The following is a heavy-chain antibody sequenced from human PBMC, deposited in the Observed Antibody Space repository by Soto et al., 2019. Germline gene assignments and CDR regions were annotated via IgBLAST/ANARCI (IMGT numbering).Heavy chain of an antibody. CDR2: IIPIFGTA. V-gene: IGHV1-69*01. Sequence: QVQLVQSGAEVKKPGSSVKVSCKASGGTFSSYAISWVRQAPGQGLEWMGGIIPIFGTANYAQKFQGRVTITADEATGPAYRELRSLRSAYTAVYSCAWGRGDGYNAMYYFGYWGQGTLVTVSS. CDR3: AWGRGDGYNAMYYFGY. J-gene: IGHJ4*02. D-gene: IGHD5-12*01. CDR1: GGTFSSYA.